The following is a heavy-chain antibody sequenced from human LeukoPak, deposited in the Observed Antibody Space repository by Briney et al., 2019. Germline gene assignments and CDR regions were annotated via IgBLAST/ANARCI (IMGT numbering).Heavy chain of an antibody. J-gene: IGHJ4*02. D-gene: IGHD4/OR15-4a*01. CDR3: ARRAGAYSHPYDY. Sequence: GGSLRLSCTVSGFTVSSNSMSWVRQAPGKGLEWVSFIYSDNTHYSDSVKGRFTISRDNSKNTLYLQMNSLRAEDAAVYYCARRAGAYSHPYDYWGQGTLVTVSS. CDR1: GFTVSSNS. CDR2: IYSDNT. V-gene: IGHV3-53*01.